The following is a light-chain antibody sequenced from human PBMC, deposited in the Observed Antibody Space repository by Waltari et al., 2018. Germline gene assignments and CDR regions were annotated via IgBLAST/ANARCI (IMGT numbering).Light chain of an antibody. J-gene: IGLJ2*01. CDR2: EVS. Sequence: QSALTQPPSVSGSPGQAVTIPCTGTSSDVGRYNRVSWYQQPPGTAPKFMIYEVSNRPSGVPDRFSGSKSGNTASLTISGLQAEDEADYYCSSYTSSSTHVVFGGGTKLTVL. CDR1: SSDVGRYNR. V-gene: IGLV2-18*02. CDR3: SSYTSSSTHVV.